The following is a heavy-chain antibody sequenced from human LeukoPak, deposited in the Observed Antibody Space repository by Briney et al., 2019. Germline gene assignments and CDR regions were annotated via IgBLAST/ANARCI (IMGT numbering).Heavy chain of an antibody. Sequence: SETLSLTCAVYGGSFSGYYWSWIRQPPGKGLEWIGEINHSGSTNYNPSLKSRVTISVDTSKNQFSLKLSSVTAADTAVYYCARGPPYYGSGSYYKYPNWFDPWSQGTLVTVSS. CDR3: ARGPPYYGSGSYYKYPNWFDP. J-gene: IGHJ5*02. D-gene: IGHD3-10*01. CDR2: INHSGST. V-gene: IGHV4-34*01. CDR1: GGSFSGYY.